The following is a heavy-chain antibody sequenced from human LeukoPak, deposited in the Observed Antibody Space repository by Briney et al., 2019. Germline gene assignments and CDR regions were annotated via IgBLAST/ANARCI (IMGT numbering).Heavy chain of an antibody. J-gene: IGHJ4*02. V-gene: IGHV3-21*01. CDR1: GFTFSSYW. CDR2: ISSSSSYI. Sequence: GGSLRLSCAASGFTFSSYWMHWVRQAPGKGLVWVSSISSSSSYIYYADSVKGRFTISRDNAKNSLYLQMNSLRAEDTAVYYCARDGALWDSSSRAPLPLAPGLYYFDYWGQGTLVTVSS. CDR3: ARDGALWDSSSRAPLPLAPGLYYFDY. D-gene: IGHD6-13*01.